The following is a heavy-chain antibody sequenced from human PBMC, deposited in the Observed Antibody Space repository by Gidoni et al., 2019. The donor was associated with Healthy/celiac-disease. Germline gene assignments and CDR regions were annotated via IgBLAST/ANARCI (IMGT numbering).Heavy chain of an antibody. V-gene: IGHV4-39*07. Sequence: QLQLQESGPGLVKPSETLSLTCTVSGGSISSSSYYWGWIRQPPGKGLEWIGSIYYSGSTYYNPSLKSRVTISVDTSKNQFSLKLSSVTAADTAVYYCARDFRGTGAAAGGAFDIWGQGTMVTVSS. CDR2: IYYSGST. CDR1: GGSISSSSYY. CDR3: ARDFRGTGAAAGGAFDI. D-gene: IGHD6-13*01. J-gene: IGHJ3*02.